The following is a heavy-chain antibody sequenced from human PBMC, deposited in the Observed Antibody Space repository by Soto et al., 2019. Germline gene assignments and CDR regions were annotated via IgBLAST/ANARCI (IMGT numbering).Heavy chain of an antibody. D-gene: IGHD1-26*01. CDR3: ARGGRLLVGATTSGWAFDI. V-gene: IGHV1-3*01. Sequence: VSVKVSCKASGYTFTSYARHWVRQAPGQRLEWMGWINAGNGNTKYSQKFQGRVTITRDTSASTAYMELSSLRSEDTAVYYCARGGRLLVGATTSGWAFDIWGQGTMVTVSS. CDR2: INAGNGNT. CDR1: GYTFTSYA. J-gene: IGHJ3*02.